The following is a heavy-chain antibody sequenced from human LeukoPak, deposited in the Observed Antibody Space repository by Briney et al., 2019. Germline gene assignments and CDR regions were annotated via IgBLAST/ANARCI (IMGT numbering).Heavy chain of an antibody. CDR3: ARDLCGSGIVIDY. Sequence: GGSLRLSCAASGFSFASYGMNWVRQAPGKGLEWVSCISSSSNYIYYADSVKGRFTISRDNAKNSLYLQMNSLRAEDTAVYYCARDLCGSGIVIDYWGQGTLVTVSS. V-gene: IGHV3-21*01. CDR1: GFSFASYG. CDR2: ISSSSNYI. J-gene: IGHJ4*02. D-gene: IGHD3-10*01.